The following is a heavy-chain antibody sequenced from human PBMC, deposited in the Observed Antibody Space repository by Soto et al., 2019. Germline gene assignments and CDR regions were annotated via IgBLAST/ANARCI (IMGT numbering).Heavy chain of an antibody. CDR2: INYNSDAM. J-gene: IGHJ3*02. Sequence: PGGSLRLSCTGSGFSFDDYAMHWVRQVPGKGLEWVAGINYNSDAMGYADSVKGRFTISRDNAKNSLHLQMNSLKHEDTALYYFAKNLYQLLGDDVFDMWGRGTMVTVSS. CDR1: GFSFDDYA. D-gene: IGHD2-2*01. V-gene: IGHV3-9*01. CDR3: AKNLYQLLGDDVFDM.